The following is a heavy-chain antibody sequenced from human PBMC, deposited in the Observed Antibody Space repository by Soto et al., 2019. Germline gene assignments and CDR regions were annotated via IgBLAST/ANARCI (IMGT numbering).Heavy chain of an antibody. Sequence: EVQLLESGGGLVQPGGSLRLSCAACGFTVSSYAMSWVRQAPGKGLEWVSVISGSGSTYSADSVKGRFTISSDSSKNTVYLQMNSLRAEVTAVYYCAKALRIPFTTGYYIDVWSRGTTVTVSS. CDR3: AKALRIPFTTGYYIDV. D-gene: IGHD4-4*01. CDR2: ISGSGST. J-gene: IGHJ6*03. CDR1: GFTVSSYA. V-gene: IGHV3-23*01.